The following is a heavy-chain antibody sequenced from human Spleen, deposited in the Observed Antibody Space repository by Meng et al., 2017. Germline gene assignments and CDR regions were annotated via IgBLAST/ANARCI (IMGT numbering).Heavy chain of an antibody. CDR2: INPKNGDT. J-gene: IGHJ4*02. D-gene: IGHD3-16*01. V-gene: IGHV1-2*06. Sequence: QAQLVQSGAEVKKPGASVKVSCKPSGYNFPDYYIHWVRRAPGHGLEWMGRINPKNGDTHYAQKFQARVTMTGDTSISTAYMELSGLRSDDTAMYYCARVPDWAQTYYFDYWGQGTLVTVSS. CDR1: GYNFPDYY. CDR3: ARVPDWAQTYYFDY.